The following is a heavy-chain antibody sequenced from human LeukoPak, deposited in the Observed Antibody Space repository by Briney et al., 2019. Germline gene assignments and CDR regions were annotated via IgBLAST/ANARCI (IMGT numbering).Heavy chain of an antibody. CDR2: IYYSGST. J-gene: IGHJ4*02. CDR1: GGSISSSSYY. Sequence: SETLSLTCSVSGGSISSSSYYWGWIRQHPGKGLEWIGSIYYSGSTYYNPSLKSRVTISVDTSKNQFSLKLSSVTAADTALYCCAGHALDCISYYSSLDLYYFDNSGQETLVTASS. D-gene: IGHD3-22*01. CDR3: AGHALDCISYYSSLDLYYFDN. V-gene: IGHV4-39*01.